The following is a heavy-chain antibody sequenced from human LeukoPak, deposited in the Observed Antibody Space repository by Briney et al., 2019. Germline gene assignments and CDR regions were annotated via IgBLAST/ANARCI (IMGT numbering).Heavy chain of an antibody. CDR3: ARELWSGTNWFDP. D-gene: IGHD3-3*01. J-gene: IGHJ5*02. CDR1: GFTSSSYW. CDR2: IKQDGSEK. Sequence: GGSLRLSCAASGFTSSSYWMSWVRQAPGKGLEWVANIKQDGSEKYYVDSVKGRFTISRDNAKNSLYLQMNSLRAEGTAVYYCARELWSGTNWFDPWGQGTLVTVSS. V-gene: IGHV3-7*03.